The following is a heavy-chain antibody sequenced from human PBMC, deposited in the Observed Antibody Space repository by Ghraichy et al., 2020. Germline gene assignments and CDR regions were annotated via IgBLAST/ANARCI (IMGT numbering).Heavy chain of an antibody. J-gene: IGHJ3*02. CDR1: GGSISSSSYY. CDR2: IYYSGST. D-gene: IGHD3-22*01. CDR3: ARRVYDSSGYYYPGAFDI. V-gene: IGHV4-39*01. Sequence: SETLSLTCTVSGGSISSSSYYWGWIRQPPGKGLEWIGSIYYSGSTYYNPSLKSRVTISVDTSKNQFSLKLSSVTAADTAVYYCARRVYDSSGYYYPGAFDIWGQGTMVTVSS.